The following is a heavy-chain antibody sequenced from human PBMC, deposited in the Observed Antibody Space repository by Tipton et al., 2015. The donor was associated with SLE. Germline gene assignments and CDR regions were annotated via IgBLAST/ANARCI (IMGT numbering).Heavy chain of an antibody. CDR3: ARRRFQSASDY. CDR1: GDSISSHY. D-gene: IGHD2-21*01. CDR2: ISYTGNT. Sequence: TLSLTCTVSGDSISSHYWSWIRQPPGKGLEWIGYISYTGNTNYNPSLKSRVTMSVDTSMNQFSLKLSSVTAADTAVYYCARRRFQSASDYWGQGTLVSVSS. J-gene: IGHJ4*02. V-gene: IGHV4-59*11.